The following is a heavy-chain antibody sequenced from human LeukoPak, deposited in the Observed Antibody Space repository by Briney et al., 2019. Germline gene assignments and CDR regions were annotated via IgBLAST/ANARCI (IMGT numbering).Heavy chain of an antibody. Sequence: ASVKVSCKASGYTFTGYYMHWVRQAPGQGLEWMGWINPNSGGTNYAQKFQGRVTMTRDTSISTAYMELSRLRSDDTAVYYCARSSGWKYNIDYWGQGTLVTVSS. D-gene: IGHD6-19*01. J-gene: IGHJ4*02. CDR1: GYTFTGYY. V-gene: IGHV1-2*02. CDR2: INPNSGGT. CDR3: ARSSGWKYNIDY.